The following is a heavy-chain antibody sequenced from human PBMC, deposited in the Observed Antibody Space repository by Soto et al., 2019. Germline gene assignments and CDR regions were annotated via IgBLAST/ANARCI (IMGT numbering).Heavy chain of an antibody. J-gene: IGHJ4*02. CDR2: IYPGDSDT. V-gene: IGHV5-51*01. CDR1: GYSFTSYW. Sequence: GESLKISCKGSGYSFTSYWIGWVRQMPGKGLEWMGIIYPGDSDTRCSPSFQGQVTISADKSISTAYLQWSSLKASDTAMYYCARQGSYYYDSSGYHPAGYWGQGTLVTVSS. CDR3: ARQGSYYYDSSGYHPAGY. D-gene: IGHD3-22*01.